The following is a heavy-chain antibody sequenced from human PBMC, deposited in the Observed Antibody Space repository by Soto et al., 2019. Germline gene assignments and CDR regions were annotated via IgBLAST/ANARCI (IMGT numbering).Heavy chain of an antibody. Sequence: SETLSLTCTIFGGSSSRSTYYWGWIPGTPRKGLEWIGSIYYSGSTYYTPSLKSRVTISVDTSKNQFSLKLGSVTAAGTAVYYWASLRVGYIYLNWFDPGGQGTLVTVSS. CDR3: ASLRVGYIYLNWFDP. CDR1: GGSSSRSTYY. J-gene: IGHJ5*02. V-gene: IGHV4-39*01. CDR2: IYYSGST. D-gene: IGHD5-12*01.